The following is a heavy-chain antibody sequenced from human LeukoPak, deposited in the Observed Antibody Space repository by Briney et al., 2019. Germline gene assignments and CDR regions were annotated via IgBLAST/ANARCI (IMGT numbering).Heavy chain of an antibody. Sequence: SVKVSCKASGGTFSSYAISWVRQAPGQGLEWMGGIIPIFGTANYAQKFQGRVTITTDESTSTAYMELSSLRSEDTAVYYCARSEDIVLVPAAHIDYWGQGTLVTGSS. J-gene: IGHJ4*02. D-gene: IGHD2-2*01. CDR3: ARSEDIVLVPAAHIDY. V-gene: IGHV1-69*05. CDR1: GGTFSSYA. CDR2: IIPIFGTA.